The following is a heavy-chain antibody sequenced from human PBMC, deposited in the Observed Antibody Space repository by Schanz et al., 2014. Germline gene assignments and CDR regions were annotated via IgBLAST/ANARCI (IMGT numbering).Heavy chain of an antibody. J-gene: IGHJ4*02. CDR2: IGNGGVTI. D-gene: IGHD1-1*01. CDR3: ARDRRNADLDY. Sequence: QMQLVESGGGLVKPGGSLRLSCTASGFPFSDYFMAWIRQPPGRGLEWVSYIGNGGVTIYYADSVKGRFTISRDNSKNSLYLEMNSLRAEDTALYYCARDRRNADLDYWGQGTLVTVSS. CDR1: GFPFSDYF. V-gene: IGHV3-11*04.